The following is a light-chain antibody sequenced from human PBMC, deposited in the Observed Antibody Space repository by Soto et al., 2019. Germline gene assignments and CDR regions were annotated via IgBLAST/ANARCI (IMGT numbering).Light chain of an antibody. CDR2: DVS. J-gene: IGLJ1*01. CDR1: SSDIGRYNY. Sequence: QSVLTQPASVSGSPGQSITISCTGTSSDIGRYNYVSWYQQYPGKAPKFMIYDVSNRPPGVSNRFSGSKSGNTASLTISGLQAEDEADYYCSSYISSSTYVFGTGTKVTVL. V-gene: IGLV2-14*01. CDR3: SSYISSSTYV.